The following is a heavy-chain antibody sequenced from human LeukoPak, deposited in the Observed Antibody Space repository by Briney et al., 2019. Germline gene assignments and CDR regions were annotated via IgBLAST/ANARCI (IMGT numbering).Heavy chain of an antibody. Sequence: GGSLRLSCAASGFTFRSYSMNWVRQAPGKGLEWVSSISSSSSYIYYADSVKGRFTISRDNAKNSLYLQMNSLRAEDTAVYYCARDRLLRPNGYGMDVWGKGTTVTVSS. D-gene: IGHD5-12*01. V-gene: IGHV3-21*01. CDR3: ARDRLLRPNGYGMDV. J-gene: IGHJ6*04. CDR2: ISSSSSYI. CDR1: GFTFRSYS.